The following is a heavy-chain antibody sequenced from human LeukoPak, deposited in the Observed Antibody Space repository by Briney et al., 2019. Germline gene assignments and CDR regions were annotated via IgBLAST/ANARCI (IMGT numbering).Heavy chain of an antibody. CDR2: ISGSGGST. Sequence: GGSLRLSCAASGFTFSSYAMSWVRQAPGKGLEWVSAISGSGGSTYYAGSVKGRFTISRDNSKNTLYLQMNSLRAEDTAVYYCAKERITMVRGVLDAFDIWGQGTMVTVSS. J-gene: IGHJ3*02. D-gene: IGHD3-10*01. CDR1: GFTFSSYA. V-gene: IGHV3-23*01. CDR3: AKERITMVRGVLDAFDI.